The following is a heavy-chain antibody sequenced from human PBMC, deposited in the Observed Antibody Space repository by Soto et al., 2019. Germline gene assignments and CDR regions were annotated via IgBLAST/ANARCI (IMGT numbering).Heavy chain of an antibody. CDR2: ISAYNGNT. Sequence: VASVKVSCKASGYTFTSYGISWVRQAPGQGLEWMGWISAYNGNTNYAQKLQGRVTMTTDTSTSTAYMELRSLRSDDTAVYYCAREGYYDSSARYYYYGMDVWGQGTTVTVSS. J-gene: IGHJ6*02. CDR1: GYTFTSYG. CDR3: AREGYYDSSARYYYYGMDV. V-gene: IGHV1-18*01. D-gene: IGHD3-22*01.